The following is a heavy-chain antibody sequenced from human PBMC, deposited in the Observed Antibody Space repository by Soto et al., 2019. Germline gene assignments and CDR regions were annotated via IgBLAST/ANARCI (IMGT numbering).Heavy chain of an antibody. D-gene: IGHD6-13*01. CDR2: ISSSDGST. V-gene: IGHV3-23*01. CDR1: GFTFSSYA. Sequence: PGGSLRLSCAASGFTFSSYAMSWVRQAPGKGLEWVSGISSSDGSTYYADSVKGRFTISRDNSKKTLYLQMNSLRAEDTAVYYCEPGRQLVLDYWGQGTVVTVPS. J-gene: IGHJ4*02. CDR3: EPGRQLVLDY.